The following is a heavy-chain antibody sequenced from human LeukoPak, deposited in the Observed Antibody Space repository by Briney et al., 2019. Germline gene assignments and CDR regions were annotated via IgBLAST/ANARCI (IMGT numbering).Heavy chain of an antibody. CDR2: IGPGDGET. CDR3: ATTRLVPLYYYGMDV. V-gene: IGHV1-24*01. Sequence: ASVKVSCKVSGYSLTELSIHWVRQAPGKGLEWMGCIGPGDGETNYAQKFQGRVIMTEDTSTDTAYMELSSLRSDDTAVYYCATTRLVPLYYYGMDVWGQGTTVAVSS. D-gene: IGHD3-9*01. CDR1: GYSLTELS. J-gene: IGHJ6*02.